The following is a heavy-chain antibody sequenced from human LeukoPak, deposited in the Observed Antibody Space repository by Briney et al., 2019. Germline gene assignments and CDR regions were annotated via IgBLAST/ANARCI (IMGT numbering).Heavy chain of an antibody. V-gene: IGHV3-23*01. Sequence: GGSLRLSCAASGFTVSSNYMSWVRQAPGKGLEWVSGISGSGDSTYYADSVKGRFTISRDNSRNTLYLQMNSLRAEDTAVYYCAKDYGDHDYWGQGTLVTVSS. D-gene: IGHD4-17*01. CDR3: AKDYGDHDY. J-gene: IGHJ4*02. CDR1: GFTVSSNY. CDR2: ISGSGDST.